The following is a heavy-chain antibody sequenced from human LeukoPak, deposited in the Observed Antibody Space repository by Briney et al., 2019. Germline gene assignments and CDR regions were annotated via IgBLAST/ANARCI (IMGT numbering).Heavy chain of an antibody. CDR3: AKDQSIVGATGIDY. D-gene: IGHD1-26*01. V-gene: IGHV3-23*01. Sequence: PGGSLRLSCAASGFTFSSYAMSWVRQAPGKGLEWVSAISGSGGSTYYADPVKGRFTISRDNSKNTLYLQMNSLRAEDTAVYYCAKDQSIVGATGIDYWGQGTLVTVSS. CDR1: GFTFSSYA. CDR2: ISGSGGST. J-gene: IGHJ4*02.